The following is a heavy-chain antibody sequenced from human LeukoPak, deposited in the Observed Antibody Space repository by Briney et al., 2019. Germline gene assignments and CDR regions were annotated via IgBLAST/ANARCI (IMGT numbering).Heavy chain of an antibody. CDR2: ISGSGGST. CDR1: GFPFSSYA. J-gene: IGHJ4*02. Sequence: GGALGLSWAASGFPFSSYAMSWGRPAPGEGLEWVSAISGSGGSTYYADPVKGRFTISRDNSKNTLYLQMNSLRAEDTAVYYCAKDAVGSYWPTYYFDYWGQGTLVTVSS. CDR3: AKDAVGSYWPTYYFDY. D-gene: IGHD1-26*01. V-gene: IGHV3-23*01.